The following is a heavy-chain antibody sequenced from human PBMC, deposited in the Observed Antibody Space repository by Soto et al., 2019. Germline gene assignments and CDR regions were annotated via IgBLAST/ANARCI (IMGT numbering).Heavy chain of an antibody. CDR1: GFIFSNAW. CDR2: IKSKTAGGTT. Sequence: GGSLRLSCAASGFIFSNAWMNWVRQAPGKWLEWVGRIKSKTAGGTTDYAAPAKGRFTISRDDSKNTLYLHMNSLKTEDTAVYYCTTDRFSVSPDWGLGXLVTVYS. V-gene: IGHV3-15*01. D-gene: IGHD3-3*01. J-gene: IGHJ4*02. CDR3: TTDRFSVSPD.